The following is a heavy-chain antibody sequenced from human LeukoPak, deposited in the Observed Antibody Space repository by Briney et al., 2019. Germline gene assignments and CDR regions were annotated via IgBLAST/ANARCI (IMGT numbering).Heavy chain of an antibody. CDR1: GGTFSIYA. J-gene: IGHJ6*01. V-gene: IGHV1-69*04. Sequence: SVKLSCKSSGGTFSIYANSWVRLPPGQGHEWMGRIIPIFGIATYAKKFQSRVTTTAEKSSNTAYTELRSLISADDAVYYCARVQHDYDRDISYYGMDVWGEGTTVTVSS. CDR2: IIPIFGIA. CDR3: ARVQHDYDRDISYYGMDV. D-gene: IGHD3-3*01.